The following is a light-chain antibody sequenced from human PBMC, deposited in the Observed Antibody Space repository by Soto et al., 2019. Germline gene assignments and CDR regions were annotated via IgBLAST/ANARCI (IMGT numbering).Light chain of an antibody. CDR3: SSYTSSSPYV. J-gene: IGLJ1*01. CDR1: SSDVGGYIY. CDR2: EVS. V-gene: IGLV2-14*01. Sequence: QSVLTQPASVSGSPGQSITISCTGTSSDVGGYIYVSWYQHHPGKAPKLMIYEVSNRPSGVSNRFSGSKSGNTASLTISGLQAEDEADYYCSSYTSSSPYVFGTGTKVTVL.